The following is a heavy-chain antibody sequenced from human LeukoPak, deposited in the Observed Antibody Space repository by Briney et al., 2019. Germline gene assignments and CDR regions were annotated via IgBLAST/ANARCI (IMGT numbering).Heavy chain of an antibody. CDR1: GYTFTNHA. V-gene: IGHV1-2*06. J-gene: IGHJ5*02. CDR2: IHPNSGGT. Sequence: ASVKVSCKASGYTFTNHAMHWVRQAPGQGLEWMGRIHPNSGGTKYAQKFQGRVTMTRDTSIATAYMELSRLRSDDTAVYYCTRETLNWFDPWGQGTLVTVSS. CDR3: TRETLNWFDP.